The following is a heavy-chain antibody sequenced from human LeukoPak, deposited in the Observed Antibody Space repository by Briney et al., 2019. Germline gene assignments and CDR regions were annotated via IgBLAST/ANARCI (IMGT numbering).Heavy chain of an antibody. CDR2: ICIDGSDK. CDR1: RSTFSNYG. Sequence: PGRSPRLSCAASRSTFSNYGMHCVRQAPGKGLESVALICIDGSDKYYADSVQGRFTISRDNSENTLSLQVSSLRAEDTAIYYCARGGKPDYFVYWGQGTLVTVSS. J-gene: IGHJ4*02. V-gene: IGHV3-33*01. D-gene: IGHD4-23*01. CDR3: ARGGKPDYFVY.